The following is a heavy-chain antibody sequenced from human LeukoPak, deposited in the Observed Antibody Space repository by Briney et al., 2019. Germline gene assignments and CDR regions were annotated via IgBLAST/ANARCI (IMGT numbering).Heavy chain of an antibody. CDR2: NIPIFGTA. CDR1: GGTFSSYA. J-gene: IGHJ5*02. V-gene: IGHV1-69*13. Sequence: SVKVSCKASGGTFSSYAISWVRQAPGQGLEWMGGNIPIFGTANYAQKFQGRVTITADESTSTAYMELSSLRSENTAVYCCARDIGGDYSRFDPWGQGNLVTVSS. CDR3: ARDIGGDYSRFDP. D-gene: IGHD4-17*01.